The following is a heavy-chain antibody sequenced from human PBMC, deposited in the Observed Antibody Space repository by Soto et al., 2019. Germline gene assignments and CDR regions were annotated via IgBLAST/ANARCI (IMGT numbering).Heavy chain of an antibody. CDR2: ISAYNGNT. D-gene: IGHD6-13*01. V-gene: IGHV1-18*01. CDR1: GYTFTSYG. Sequence: ASVKVSCKASGYTFTSYGISWVRQAPGQGLEWMGWISAYNGNTNYAQKLQGRVTMTTDTSTSTAYMELRSLRSDDTAVYYCASVAAAGTALDYWGHGTLVTVSS. CDR3: ASVAAAGTALDY. J-gene: IGHJ4*01.